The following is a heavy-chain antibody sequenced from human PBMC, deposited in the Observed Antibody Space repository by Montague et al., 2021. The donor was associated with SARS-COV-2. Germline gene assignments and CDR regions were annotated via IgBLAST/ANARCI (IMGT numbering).Heavy chain of an antibody. CDR3: ARGEYYSGWCGPKYYFDY. V-gene: IGHV4-39*07. D-gene: IGHD6-19*01. J-gene: IGHJ4*02. CDR1: GGSISSSSYY. CDR2: TDHSGST. Sequence: SETLSLTCTVSGGSISSSSYYWSWIRQPPGKGLEWIGETDHSGSTNYNPSLKSRVTISVDTSKNQFSLKLSSVTAADTAVYYCARGEYYSGWCGPKYYFDYWGQGTLVIVSS.